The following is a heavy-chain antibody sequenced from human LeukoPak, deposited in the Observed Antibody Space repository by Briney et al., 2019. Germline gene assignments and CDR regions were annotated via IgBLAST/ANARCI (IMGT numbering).Heavy chain of an antibody. CDR2: ISSVSTTI. D-gene: IGHD4-17*01. CDR3: ARSIYTTVTTWYYFDF. Sequence: GGSLRLSCAASGFTFSDYYMSWIRQAPGKGLEWVSYISSVSTTIDYADSVKGRFTISRDNAKNSLYLQMNSLRAADTAVYYCARSIYTTVTTWYYFDFWGQGTLVTVSS. V-gene: IGHV3-11*01. CDR1: GFTFSDYY. J-gene: IGHJ4*02.